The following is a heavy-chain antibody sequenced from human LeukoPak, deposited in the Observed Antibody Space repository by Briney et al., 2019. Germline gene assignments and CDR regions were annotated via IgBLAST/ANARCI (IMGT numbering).Heavy chain of an antibody. D-gene: IGHD1-26*01. CDR3: ATGATSGSEAFDI. Sequence: GGSLRLSCAASGFTFSDYHMSWVRQAPGKGLEWVAVIWFDGIDKYYADSVKGRFTISRDNSKNTLFLQMNSLRAEDTAVYYCATGATSGSEAFDIWGQGTMVTVSS. J-gene: IGHJ3*02. CDR1: GFTFSDYH. V-gene: IGHV3-33*08. CDR2: IWFDGIDK.